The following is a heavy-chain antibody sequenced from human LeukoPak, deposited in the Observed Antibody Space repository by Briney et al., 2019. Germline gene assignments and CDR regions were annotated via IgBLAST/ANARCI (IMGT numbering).Heavy chain of an antibody. J-gene: IGHJ4*02. D-gene: IGHD5-12*01. CDR2: ISGSGGST. CDR3: AKAPGGGYDLTNFDY. CDR1: GFTFSTYA. V-gene: IGHV3-23*01. Sequence: PGGSLRLSCAASGFTFSTYAMTWVRQAPGKGLEWVSPISGSGGSTYYADSVKGRFTISRDNSKNTLYLQMNSLRAEDTAVYYCAKAPGGGYDLTNFDYWGQGTLVTVSS.